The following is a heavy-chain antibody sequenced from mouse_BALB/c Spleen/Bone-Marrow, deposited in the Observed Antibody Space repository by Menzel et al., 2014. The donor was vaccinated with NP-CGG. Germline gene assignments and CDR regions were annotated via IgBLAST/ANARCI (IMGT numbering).Heavy chain of an antibody. CDR3: ARFPYDYGGGDY. J-gene: IGHJ2*01. D-gene: IGHD2-4*01. Sequence: EVQLQQSGAKLVKPGASVKLSCTASGFNIKDTYMHWVKQRPEQGLEWVGRIDPANGNTKYDPKFQGKATITADTSSNTAYLQLSSLTSEDTAVYYCARFPYDYGGGDYWGQGTTLTVSS. CDR2: IDPANGNT. V-gene: IGHV14-3*02. CDR1: GFNIKDTY.